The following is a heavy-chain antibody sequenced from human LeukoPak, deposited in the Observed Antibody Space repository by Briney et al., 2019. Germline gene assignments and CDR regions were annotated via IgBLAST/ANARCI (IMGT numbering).Heavy chain of an antibody. J-gene: IGHJ3*02. Sequence: SETLSLTCTVSGGSISSYYWSWIRQPPGKGLEWIGYIYDSGSTNYNPSLKSRVTISVDASKNQFSLKLSSVTAADTAVYYCACLTTADAFDIWGQGTMVTVSS. CDR1: GGSISSYY. D-gene: IGHD3-22*01. CDR2: IYDSGST. V-gene: IGHV4-59*01. CDR3: ACLTTADAFDI.